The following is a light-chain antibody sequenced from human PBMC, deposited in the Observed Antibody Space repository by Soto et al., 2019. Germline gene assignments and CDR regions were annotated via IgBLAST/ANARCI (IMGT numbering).Light chain of an antibody. CDR3: QQYNNCPPYT. J-gene: IGKJ2*01. V-gene: IGKV3-15*01. CDR2: GAS. Sequence: EIVMTQSPATLSVSPGERATLSCRASQSFSSNLAWYQQKPGQAPRLLIYGASTRATGIPARFSGSRSGTAFTLPIISLQSQDFAVYYCQQYNNCPPYTFGQGTKLEIK. CDR1: QSFSSN.